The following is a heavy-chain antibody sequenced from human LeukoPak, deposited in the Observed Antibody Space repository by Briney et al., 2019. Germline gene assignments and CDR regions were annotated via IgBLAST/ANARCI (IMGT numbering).Heavy chain of an antibody. Sequence: GGSLRLSCAASGFTFSSYAMSWVRQAPGKGLEWVSAISGSGGSTYYADSVKGRFTLSRDNSKNTLYLQMNSLRAEDTAVYYCAKGGFNRIQLWFNYWGQGTLVTVSS. J-gene: IGHJ4*02. CDR2: ISGSGGST. V-gene: IGHV3-23*01. D-gene: IGHD5-18*01. CDR1: GFTFSSYA. CDR3: AKGGFNRIQLWFNY.